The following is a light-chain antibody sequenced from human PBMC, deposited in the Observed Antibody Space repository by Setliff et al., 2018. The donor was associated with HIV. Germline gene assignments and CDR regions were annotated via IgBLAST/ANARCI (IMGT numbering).Light chain of an antibody. Sequence: QSVLTQPASVSGSPGQSITISCTGTSSDVGGYNYVCWYQQHPGKAPKLMIYDVTNRPSGVSDRFSGSKSGNTASLTISGLQAEDEAEYYCSSYTSSPPGDVFGTGTKVTVL. CDR3: SSYTSSPPGDV. J-gene: IGLJ1*01. CDR2: DVT. CDR1: SSDVGGYNY. V-gene: IGLV2-14*03.